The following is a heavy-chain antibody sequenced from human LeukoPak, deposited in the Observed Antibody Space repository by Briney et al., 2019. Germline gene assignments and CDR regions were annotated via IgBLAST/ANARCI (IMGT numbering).Heavy chain of an antibody. CDR3: ARDVH. V-gene: IGHV3-7*01. CDR1: GFTVSSYY. Sequence: GGSLRLSCAASGFTVSSYYMSWVRQAPGKGLEWVANINQDGSEKYYVDSVKGRFTISRDHAKNSLFLQMNSLRAEDTAVYYCARDVHWGQGTLVTVSS. D-gene: IGHD6-6*01. J-gene: IGHJ4*02. CDR2: INQDGSEK.